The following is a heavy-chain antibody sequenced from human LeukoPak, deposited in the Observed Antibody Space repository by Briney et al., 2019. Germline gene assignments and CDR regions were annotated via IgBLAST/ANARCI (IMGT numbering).Heavy chain of an antibody. CDR3: ARDREKVGYSYGLFDY. D-gene: IGHD5-18*01. J-gene: IGHJ4*02. CDR1: GYTFTSYY. CDR2: IIPIFGTA. V-gene: IGHV1-69*13. Sequence: SVKVSCKASGYTFTSYYMHWVRQAPGQGLEWMGGIIPIFGTANYAQKFQGRVTITADESTSTAYMELSSLRSEDTAVYYCARDREKVGYSYGLFDYWGQGTLVTVSS.